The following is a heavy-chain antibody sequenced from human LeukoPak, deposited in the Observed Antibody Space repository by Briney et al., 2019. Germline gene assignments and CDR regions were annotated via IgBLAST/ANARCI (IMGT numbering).Heavy chain of an antibody. J-gene: IGHJ4*02. V-gene: IGHV3-30-3*01. CDR3: ARDLQPSIAAPYLGY. CDR2: VSYDGSHE. D-gene: IGHD6-13*01. Sequence: GGSLRLSCAASGFNFSNLGIHWVRQAPGKGLEWVALVSYDGSHEYYADSVKGRFTISRDISKNTLYLQMNSLRAEDTAVYYCARDLQPSIAAPYLGYWGQGTLVTVSS. CDR1: GFNFSNLG.